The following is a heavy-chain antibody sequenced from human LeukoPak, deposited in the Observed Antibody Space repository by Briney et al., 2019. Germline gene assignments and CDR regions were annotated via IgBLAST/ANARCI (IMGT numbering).Heavy chain of an antibody. CDR2: ISSSSRTI. CDR3: ARQGSEIDY. Sequence: GGSLRLSCAASGFTFSSYSMNWVRQAPGKGLEWISYISSSSRTIYYADSVKGRFTVSRDNAENSLYLQMNSLRAEDTAMYYCARQGSEIDYWGQGTLVTVSS. J-gene: IGHJ4*02. V-gene: IGHV3-48*04. CDR1: GFTFSSYS.